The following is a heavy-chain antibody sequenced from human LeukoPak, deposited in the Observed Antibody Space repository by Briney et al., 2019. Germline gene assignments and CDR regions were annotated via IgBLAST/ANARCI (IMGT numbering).Heavy chain of an antibody. V-gene: IGHV3-23*01. J-gene: IGHJ4*02. D-gene: IGHD1-26*01. CDR3: AKDRSIGTYYTFDH. CDR1: GFTFSSYV. Sequence: SGGSLRLSCAASGFTFSSYVMTWVRQAPGKGLEWVSSISASAAMTYYADSVKGRFTVSRDNSNNRLYLQMSGLTAADTAVYYCAKDRSIGTYYTFDHWGQGTLVTVSS. CDR2: ISASAAMT.